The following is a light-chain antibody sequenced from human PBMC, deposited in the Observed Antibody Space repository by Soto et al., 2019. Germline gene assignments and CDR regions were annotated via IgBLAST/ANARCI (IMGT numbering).Light chain of an antibody. CDR2: EDN. CDR3: CTYAGSTTFV. J-gene: IGLJ1*01. CDR1: SNDVGSYKL. Sequence: QSVLTQPASVSGSPGQSITISCTGTSNDVGSYKLLSWYQQHPGKAPKLIIHEDNRRPSGVSSRFSGSKSGNTASLTISGLQNEDEADYYCCTYAGSTTFVFGSGTKLTVL. V-gene: IGLV2-23*01.